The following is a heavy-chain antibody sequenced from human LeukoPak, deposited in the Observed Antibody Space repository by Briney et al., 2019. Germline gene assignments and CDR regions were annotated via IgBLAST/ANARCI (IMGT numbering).Heavy chain of an antibody. CDR1: GGSISSYY. J-gene: IGHJ4*02. CDR3: ARKVGATKDFDY. V-gene: IGHV4-59*01. D-gene: IGHD1-26*01. CDR2: IYYSGST. Sequence: KNSETLSLTCTVSGGSISSYYWSRIRQPPGKGLEWIGYIYYSGSTNYNPSLKSRVTISVDTSKNQFSLKLSSVTAADTAVYYCARKVGATKDFDYWGQGTLVTVSS.